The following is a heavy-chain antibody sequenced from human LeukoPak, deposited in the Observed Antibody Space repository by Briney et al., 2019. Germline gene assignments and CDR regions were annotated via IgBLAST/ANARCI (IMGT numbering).Heavy chain of an antibody. D-gene: IGHD2-2*01. V-gene: IGHV5-51*01. Sequence: GEALKISCRGSGYSFTTYWIGWVRQMPGKGLEWMGIIYPGDSDTRYSPSLQGQVTMSTDKSINTAYLQWSSLKASDTAMYYCARPQACSSTSCPPDSWGQGTLVTVSS. CDR1: GYSFTTYW. CDR2: IYPGDSDT. J-gene: IGHJ4*02. CDR3: ARPQACSSTSCPPDS.